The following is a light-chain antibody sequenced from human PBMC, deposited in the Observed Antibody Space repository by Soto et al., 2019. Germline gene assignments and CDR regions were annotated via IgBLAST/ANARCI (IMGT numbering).Light chain of an antibody. Sequence: DIVLTQSPDTLSLSPGERATLSCRASQSVSSSYLAWYQQKPGQAPRLLIYDASNRATGIPDRFSGSGSGTDFTLTISRLEPEDSAVYYCQQYSYSPPWTFGQGTKVEI. J-gene: IGKJ1*01. V-gene: IGKV3-20*01. CDR3: QQYSYSPPWT. CDR1: QSVSSSY. CDR2: DAS.